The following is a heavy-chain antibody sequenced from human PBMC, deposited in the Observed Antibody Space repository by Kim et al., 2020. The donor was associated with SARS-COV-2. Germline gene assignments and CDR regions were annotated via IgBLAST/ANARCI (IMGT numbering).Heavy chain of an antibody. CDR3: ARPFMYYYDSSGSQNWFDP. Sequence: SETLSLTCTVSGGSISSSSYYWGWIRQPPGKGLEWIGSIYYSGSTYYNPSLKSRVTISVDTSKNQFSLKLSSVTAADTAVYYCARPFMYYYDSSGSQNWFDPWAREPWSPSPQ. J-gene: IGHJ5*02. D-gene: IGHD3-22*01. CDR2: IYYSGST. CDR1: GGSISSSSYY. V-gene: IGHV4-39*01.